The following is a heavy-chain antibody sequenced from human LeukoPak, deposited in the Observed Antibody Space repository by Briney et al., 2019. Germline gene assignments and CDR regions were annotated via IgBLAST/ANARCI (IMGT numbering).Heavy chain of an antibody. CDR2: IYHSGST. CDR1: GGSISSGGYS. J-gene: IGHJ4*02. Sequence: SQTLSLTCAVSGGSISSGGYSWSWIRQPPGKGLEWIGYIYHSGSTYYNLSLKSRVTISVDRSKNQFSLKLSSVTATDTAVYYCARGGRLTFFDYWGQGTLVTVSS. D-gene: IGHD3-16*01. CDR3: ARGGRLTFFDY. V-gene: IGHV4-30-2*01.